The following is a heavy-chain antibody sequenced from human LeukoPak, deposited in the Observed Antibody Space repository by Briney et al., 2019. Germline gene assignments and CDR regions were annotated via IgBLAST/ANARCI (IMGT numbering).Heavy chain of an antibody. CDR1: GFTFSSYW. D-gene: IGHD1-1*01. CDR3: ARSDNWNVDTDFDY. CDR2: IKQDGSEK. Sequence: GGSLRLSCAASGFTFSSYWMSWVRQAPGKGLEWVANIKQDGSEKYYVDSVKGRFTISRDNANNSLYLQMNSLRAEDTAVYYCARSDNWNVDTDFDYWGQGTLVTVSS. V-gene: IGHV3-7*01. J-gene: IGHJ4*02.